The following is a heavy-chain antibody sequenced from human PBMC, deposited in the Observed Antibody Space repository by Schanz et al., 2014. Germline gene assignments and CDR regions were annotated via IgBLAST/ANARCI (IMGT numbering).Heavy chain of an antibody. J-gene: IGHJ4*02. CDR3: STSGEDLEPTPNY. CDR1: GYSLIHLT. Sequence: QVHLVQSGAEVKEPGASVKVSCKVSGYSLIHLTLYWVRQAHGKGLEWLGGFERVDSEPIYAPRFQGRVTMTKDSSTDTAYQEVTGLRSEDTAIYFCSTSGEDLEPTPNYWGQGTRITVSS. CDR2: FERVDSEP. V-gene: IGHV1-24*01. D-gene: IGHD1-26*01.